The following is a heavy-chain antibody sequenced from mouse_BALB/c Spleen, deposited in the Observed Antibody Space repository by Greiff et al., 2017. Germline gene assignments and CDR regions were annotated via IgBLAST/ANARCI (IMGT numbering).Heavy chain of an antibody. CDR1: GYTFTSYW. CDR2: IYPSDSYT. V-gene: IGHV1-69*02. J-gene: IGHJ3*01. Sequence: QVQLQQPGAELVRPGASVKLSCKASGYTFTSYWINWVKQRPGQGLEWIGNIYPSDSYTNYNQKFKDKATLTVDKSSSTAYMQLSSPTSEDSAVYYCTRSGTTALAYWGQGTLVTVSA. CDR3: TRSGTTALAY. D-gene: IGHD1-2*01.